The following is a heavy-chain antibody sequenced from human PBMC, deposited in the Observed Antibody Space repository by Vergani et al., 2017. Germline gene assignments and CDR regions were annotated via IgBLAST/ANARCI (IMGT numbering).Heavy chain of an antibody. J-gene: IGHJ6*02. V-gene: IGHV3-23*01. CDR3: AKGVYCSSTSCYAGRGYYYGMDV. CDR1: GFTFSSYA. Sequence: EVQLLESGGGLVQPGGSLRLSCAASGFTFSSYAMSWVRQVPGKGLEWVSGISGSGGNTYYANSVKGRFTISRDNSKNTLFLQMNSLRADDTAVYYCAKGVYCSSTSCYAGRGYYYGMDVWGQGTTVTVSS. D-gene: IGHD2-2*01. CDR2: ISGSGGNT.